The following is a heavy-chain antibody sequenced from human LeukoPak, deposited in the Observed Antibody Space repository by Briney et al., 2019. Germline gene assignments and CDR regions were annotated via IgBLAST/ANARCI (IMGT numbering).Heavy chain of an antibody. CDR2: IREDGNKQ. CDR3: ARDGGDYGSGSYYAY. Sequence: GGSLRLSCAASGFTFSRYWMSWVRQAPGRGLEWVANIREDGNKQYYVESVKGRFFISRDNAKKSLYLQMDSRRAEDTALYYCARDGGDYGSGSYYAYWGQGTLVTVSS. J-gene: IGHJ4*02. V-gene: IGHV3-7*01. CDR1: GFTFSRYW. D-gene: IGHD3-10*01.